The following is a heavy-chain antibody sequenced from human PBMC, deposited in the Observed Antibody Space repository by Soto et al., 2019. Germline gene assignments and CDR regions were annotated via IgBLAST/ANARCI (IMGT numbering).Heavy chain of an antibody. CDR3: ARDTSYAFDI. Sequence: EVQLVESGGGLVQPGGSLRLSCTASGFTFSTYAMNWVRQAPGKGLEGISYITPSSNIIDYADSVKGRFTISRDNATNSLYLQMNSLRAEDTAVYYCARDTSYAFDIWGQGTMVTVSS. CDR2: ITPSSNII. V-gene: IGHV3-48*01. CDR1: GFTFSTYA. D-gene: IGHD3-10*01. J-gene: IGHJ3*02.